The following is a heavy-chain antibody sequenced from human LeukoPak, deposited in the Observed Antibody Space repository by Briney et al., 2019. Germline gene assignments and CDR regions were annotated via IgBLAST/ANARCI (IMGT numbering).Heavy chain of an antibody. CDR2: ISPDGNRK. D-gene: IGHD3-10*01. CDR1: GFTFSSYA. J-gene: IGHJ4*02. Sequence: GRSLRLFCAASGFTFSSYAFHWVRQVPGKGLEWLAVISPDGNRKYYADSVRGRFTISRDNSKDTVYLQMNSLRPDDTAVFYCAGDHYYQNYFDSWGQGALVTISS. CDR3: AGDHYYQNYFDS. V-gene: IGHV3-30-3*01.